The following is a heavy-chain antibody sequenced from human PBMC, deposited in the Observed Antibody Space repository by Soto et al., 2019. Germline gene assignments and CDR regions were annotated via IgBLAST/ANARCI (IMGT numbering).Heavy chain of an antibody. D-gene: IGHD1-1*01. CDR3: ARSGGTYYFDH. V-gene: IGHV1-69*01. Sequence: QVQLVQSGAEVRKPGSSVNVSCKVSGTTFSTHGIHWVRQAPGQGLEWMGGLVPMFSSSNYAQKFQGRLTIVADESTNSAYMELSSLRADDSAIYYCARSGGTYYFDHWGQGALVTVSS. CDR2: LVPMFSSS. CDR1: GTTFSTHG. J-gene: IGHJ4*02.